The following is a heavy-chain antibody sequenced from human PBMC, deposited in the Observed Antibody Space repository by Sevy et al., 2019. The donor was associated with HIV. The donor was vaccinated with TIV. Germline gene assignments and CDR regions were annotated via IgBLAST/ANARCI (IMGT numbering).Heavy chain of an antibody. CDR1: GYIFTNSG. V-gene: IGHV1-18*01. J-gene: IGHJ4*02. Sequence: ASGKVSCKTSGYIFTNSGITWVRQAPGQGLEWMGWIGVYNGNLKYAQKFQGRVTMTTDTSTSTAYMELTSLRSDDTGVYYCARVPTYHYGSATYFDYWGQGTLVTVSS. D-gene: IGHD3-10*01. CDR3: ARVPTYHYGSATYFDY. CDR2: IGVYNGNL.